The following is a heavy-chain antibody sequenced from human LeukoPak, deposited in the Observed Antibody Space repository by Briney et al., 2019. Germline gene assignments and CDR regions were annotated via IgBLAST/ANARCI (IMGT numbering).Heavy chain of an antibody. CDR2: IYYSGST. Sequence: SETLSLTCTVSGGSISSSSYYWGWIRQPPGKGLEWIGSIYYSGSTYYNPSLKSRVTISVDTSKNQFSLKLSSVTAADTAVYYCAGTHHNYIVGALFDYWGQGTLVTVSS. CDR3: AGTHHNYIVGALFDY. J-gene: IGHJ4*02. V-gene: IGHV4-39*01. D-gene: IGHD1-26*01. CDR1: GGSISSSSYY.